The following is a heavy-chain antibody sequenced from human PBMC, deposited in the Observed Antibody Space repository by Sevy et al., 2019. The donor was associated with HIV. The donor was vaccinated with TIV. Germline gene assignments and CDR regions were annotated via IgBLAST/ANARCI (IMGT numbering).Heavy chain of an antibody. CDR2: IKSKTDGGTT. D-gene: IGHD2-15*01. V-gene: IGHV3-15*01. Sequence: GGSLRLSCAASGFTFSNAWMSWVRQAPGKGLEWVGRIKSKTDGGTTDHAAPVKGRFTISRDDSKNTLYLQMNSLKTEDTAVYYCTTDVYCSGGSCYRFDYWGQGTLVTVSS. CDR3: TTDVYCSGGSCYRFDY. J-gene: IGHJ4*02. CDR1: GFTFSNAW.